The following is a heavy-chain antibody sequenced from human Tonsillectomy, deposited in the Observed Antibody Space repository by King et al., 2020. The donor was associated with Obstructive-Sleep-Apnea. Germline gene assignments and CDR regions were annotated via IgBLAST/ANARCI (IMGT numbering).Heavy chain of an antibody. CDR2: SYYSGNT. D-gene: IGHD1-14*01. Sequence: QLQESGPGLVKPSETLSLTCTVSVGSISSYYWSWIRQPPGKGLEWNGDSYYSGNTHYHPSLKSRVTISVRTSKNPFALKLSSVTAADTAVYYCAGGYTRGAFDIWGQGTMVTVSS. J-gene: IGHJ3*02. CDR3: AGGYTRGAFDI. CDR1: VGSISSYY. V-gene: IGHV4-59*08.